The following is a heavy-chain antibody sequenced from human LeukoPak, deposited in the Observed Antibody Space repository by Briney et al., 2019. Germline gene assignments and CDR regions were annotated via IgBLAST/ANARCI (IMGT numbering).Heavy chain of an antibody. CDR1: GGSFSGYY. J-gene: IGHJ6*03. CDR3: AIIAAVTTENYYYYMDV. Sequence: SETLSLTCAVYGGSFSGYYWSWIRQPPGKGLEWIGEINHSGSTNYNPSLKSRVTISVDTSKNQFSLKLSSVTAADTAVYYCAIIAAVTTENYYYYMDVWGKGTTVTVSS. D-gene: IGHD2-21*02. CDR2: INHSGST. V-gene: IGHV4-34*01.